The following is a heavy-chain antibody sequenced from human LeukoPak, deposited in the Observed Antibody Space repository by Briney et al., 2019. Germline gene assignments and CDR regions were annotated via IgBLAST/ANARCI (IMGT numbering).Heavy chain of an antibody. V-gene: IGHV1-2*02. CDR1: GFTFTGYY. Sequence: ASVKVSCKASGFTFTGYYIHWVRQAPGQGLEWMGYINPHSGGTSTPQKFQGRVTMTTDTSISAAYMELSSLISDDTAMYYCVREGNELLSKNFDYWGQGTLVTVSS. J-gene: IGHJ4*02. CDR2: INPHSGGT. CDR3: VREGNELLSKNFDY. D-gene: IGHD2-21*02.